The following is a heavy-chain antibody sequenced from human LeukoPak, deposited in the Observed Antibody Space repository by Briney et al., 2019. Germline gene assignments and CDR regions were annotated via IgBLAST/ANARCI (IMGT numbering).Heavy chain of an antibody. J-gene: IGHJ4*02. Sequence: GAPVKVSCKASGGTLNSHSISRVGQAPGQGLEWMGGIIPIFGTANYAQKFQGRVTITTDESTSTAYMELSSLRSEDTAVYYCARDQGELELDYWGQRTLVTVSS. CDR3: ARDQGELELDY. V-gene: IGHV1-69*05. CDR2: IIPIFGTA. D-gene: IGHD1-7*01. CDR1: GGTLNSHS.